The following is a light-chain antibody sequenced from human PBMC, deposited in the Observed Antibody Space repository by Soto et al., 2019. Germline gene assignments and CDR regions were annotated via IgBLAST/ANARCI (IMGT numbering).Light chain of an antibody. CDR2: ECS. V-gene: IGLV2-23*01. Sequence: QSAMTQPASVSRSPGQSITISRTGTTSDVGSYNLVSWDQQHPGKAPKIMIDECSKRPAGVSTRCSGSKSGNTASLTISGLQSEDASDYYCCSYAGSSNYVFGTGTKVTVL. CDR3: CSYAGSSNYV. CDR1: TSDVGSYNL. J-gene: IGLJ1*01.